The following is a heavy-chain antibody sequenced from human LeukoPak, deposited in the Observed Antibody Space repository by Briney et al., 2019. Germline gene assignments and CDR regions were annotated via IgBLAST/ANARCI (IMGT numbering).Heavy chain of an antibody. D-gene: IGHD6-19*01. V-gene: IGHV4-59*08. CDR1: GXSISSYY. CDR3: ARRGYSSGWYYFDY. CDR2: VYYSGST. Sequence: PSETLSLTCTVSGXSISSYYWNWIRQPPGKGLEWIGYVYYSGSTNYNPSLKSRVTISVDTSKNQFSLKLTSVTAADTAVYYCARRGYSSGWYYFDYWGQGTLVTVSS. J-gene: IGHJ4*02.